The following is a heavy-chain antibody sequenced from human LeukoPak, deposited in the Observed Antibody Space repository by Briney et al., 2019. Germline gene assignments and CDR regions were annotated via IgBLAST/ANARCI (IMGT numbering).Heavy chain of an antibody. V-gene: IGHV1-3*01. D-gene: IGHD1-26*01. CDR2: INAGNGNT. Sequence: ASVKVSCKASGYTFTSYAMHWVRQAPGQRLEWMGWINAGNGNTKYSQKFQGRVTITRDTSASTAYMELSSLRSDDTAVYYCARRSGSMYYYGMDVWGQGTTVTVSS. J-gene: IGHJ6*02. CDR3: ARRSGSMYYYGMDV. CDR1: GYTFTSYA.